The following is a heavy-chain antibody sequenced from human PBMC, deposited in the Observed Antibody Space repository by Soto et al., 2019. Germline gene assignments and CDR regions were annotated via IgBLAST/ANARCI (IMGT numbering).Heavy chain of an antibody. J-gene: IGHJ3*02. CDR1: GYSFTSQY. CDR3: YRKRWLRPGGGGTEPLDI. CDR2: INPNGGNT. D-gene: IGHD5-12*01. Sequence: QVQLVQSGAEVKKPGASVKISCEASGYSFTSQYVHWVRQAPGQGLEWMGIINPNGGNTTYPQKSPGKRNRTWNTSAMQLQMEGDRLEIVGTAASYCYRKRWLRPGGGGTEPLDIWGQGTMVTVAS. V-gene: IGHV1-46*03.